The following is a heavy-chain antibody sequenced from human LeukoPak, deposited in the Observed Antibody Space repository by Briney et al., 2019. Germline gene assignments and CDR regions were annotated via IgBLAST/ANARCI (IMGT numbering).Heavy chain of an antibody. D-gene: IGHD6-13*01. CDR3: ARDLRPTGYSSSWYNY. J-gene: IGHJ4*02. Sequence: GGSLRLSCAASGFTFSNYAMNWVRQAPGKGLEWVSGLYGSDDSTYYADSVKGRFTISRDNSKNTLYLQMNSLRAEDTAVYYCARDLRPTGYSSSWYNYWGQGTLVTVSS. CDR1: GFTFSNYA. CDR2: LYGSDDST. V-gene: IGHV3-23*01.